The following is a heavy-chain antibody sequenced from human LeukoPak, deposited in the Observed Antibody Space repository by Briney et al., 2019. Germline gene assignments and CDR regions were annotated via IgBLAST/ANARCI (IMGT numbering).Heavy chain of an antibody. V-gene: IGHV4-34*01. D-gene: IGHD6-19*01. CDR2: IYHSGST. J-gene: IGHJ4*02. CDR1: GGSFSGYY. CDR3: ARDRAVAGTNFDY. Sequence: SETLSLTCAVYGGSFSGYYWSWIRQPPGKGLEWIGEIYHSGSTNYNPSLKSRVTISVDKSKNQFSLKLSSVTAADTAVYYCARDRAVAGTNFDYWGQGTLVTVSS.